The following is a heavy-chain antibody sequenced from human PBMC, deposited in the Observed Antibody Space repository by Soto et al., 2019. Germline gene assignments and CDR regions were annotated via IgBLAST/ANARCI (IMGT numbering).Heavy chain of an antibody. J-gene: IGHJ6*02. CDR1: VGTFSSYA. CDR2: IIPIFDTA. V-gene: IGHV1-69*12. D-gene: IGHD2-2*01. CDR3: ARHDCISSSCYYYYYCGMDV. Sequence: QVQLVQSGAEVKKPGSSVKVSCKASVGTFSSYAISWVRQAPGQGLEWMGGIIPIFDTANYAQKFQGRVTITADESTSTAYMELSSLRSEDTAVYYCARHDCISSSCYYYYYCGMDVWGQGTTVTVSS.